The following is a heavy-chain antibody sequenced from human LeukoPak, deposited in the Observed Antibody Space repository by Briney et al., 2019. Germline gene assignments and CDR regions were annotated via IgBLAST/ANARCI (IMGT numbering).Heavy chain of an antibody. V-gene: IGHV1-2*06. CDR2: INPNSGGA. CDR3: ARDFCGGDCYSRSTYMDV. D-gene: IGHD2-21*02. Sequence: ASVKVSCKASGYTFTGYYMHWVGQAPGQGVEWMGRINPNSGGANYAQKFQGRVTITRATSIRTDYMEMRRLRSDDTAVYYCARDFCGGDCYSRSTYMDVWGKGTTVTVSS. CDR1: GYTFTGYY. J-gene: IGHJ6*04.